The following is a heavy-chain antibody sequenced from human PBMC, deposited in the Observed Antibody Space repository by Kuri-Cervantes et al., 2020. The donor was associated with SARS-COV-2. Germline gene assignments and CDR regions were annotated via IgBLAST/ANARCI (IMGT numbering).Heavy chain of an antibody. CDR1: GFTFSSYA. D-gene: IGHD6-13*01. J-gene: IGHJ6*02. Sequence: GGSLRLSCAASGFTFSSYAMHWVRQAPGKGLEWVAVISYDGSNKYYADSVKGRFTISRDNSKNTLYLQMNSLRAEDTAVYYCAGGIAAAGTVSSYGMDVWGQGTTVTVSS. V-gene: IGHV3-30*04. CDR2: ISYDGSNK. CDR3: AGGIAAAGTVSSYGMDV.